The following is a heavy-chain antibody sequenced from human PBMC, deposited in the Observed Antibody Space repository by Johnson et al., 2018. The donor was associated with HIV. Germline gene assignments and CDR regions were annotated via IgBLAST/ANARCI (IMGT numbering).Heavy chain of an antibody. CDR1: GFTFSSYD. J-gene: IGHJ3*02. CDR2: IGTAGDT. D-gene: IGHD2-21*01. Sequence: VQLVESGGGVVQPGRSMRLSCAASGFTFSSYDMHWVRQATGKGLEWVSAIGTAGDTYYPGSVTGKFAISRENAKNTLYLQMNRLRAEYTALYYYESCGGTVDDAFDICGQGTMVTVSS. V-gene: IGHV3-13*01. CDR3: ESCGGTVDDAFDI.